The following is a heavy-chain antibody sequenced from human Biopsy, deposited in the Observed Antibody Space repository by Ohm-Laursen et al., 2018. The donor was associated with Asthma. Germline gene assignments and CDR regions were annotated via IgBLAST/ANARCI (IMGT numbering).Heavy chain of an antibody. Sequence: SLRLSCAASGFSFSEFVMHWVRQAPGKGLEWVAVISYDGSTKYYADSVKGRSTISRDNSKNTLYLQMNSLRAEDTAVYYCASQSSGPDFWSGYYYFDYWGQGTLVTVSS. J-gene: IGHJ4*02. CDR3: ASQSSGPDFWSGYYYFDY. CDR1: GFSFSEFV. V-gene: IGHV3-30*03. CDR2: ISYDGSTK. D-gene: IGHD3-3*01.